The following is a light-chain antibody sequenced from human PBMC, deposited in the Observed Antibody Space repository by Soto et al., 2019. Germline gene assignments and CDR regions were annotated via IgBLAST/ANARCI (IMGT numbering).Light chain of an antibody. Sequence: QSVLTQPASVSGSPGQSITISCTGTSSDVGAYNYVSWYQQHPGKVPKLMIYEVFRRPSGISNRFSGSKSGNTASLTISGLQAEDEADYYCCSYTTTSTYVFGGGTKLTVL. CDR2: EVF. V-gene: IGLV2-14*01. J-gene: IGLJ2*01. CDR1: SSDVGAYNY. CDR3: CSYTTTSTYV.